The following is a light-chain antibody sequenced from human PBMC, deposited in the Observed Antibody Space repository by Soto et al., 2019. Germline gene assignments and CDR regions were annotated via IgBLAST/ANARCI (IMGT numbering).Light chain of an antibody. V-gene: IGKV1-9*01. J-gene: IGKJ5*01. CDR2: TAS. CDR3: QQRNSYPIT. CDR1: QGIGSS. Sequence: DIQLTQSPSLLSASVGDRVTITCRASQGIGSSLAWYHQKAGKAPKLLIHTASTLQSGVPSRFSGSGSGTEFTLPITSLQPEDFATYYCQQRNSYPITFGQGTRLEIK.